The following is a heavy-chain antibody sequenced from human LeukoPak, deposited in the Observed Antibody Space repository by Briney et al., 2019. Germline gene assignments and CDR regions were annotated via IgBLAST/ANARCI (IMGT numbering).Heavy chain of an antibody. D-gene: IGHD3-16*01. V-gene: IGHV3-11*05. CDR1: GFTFSDYY. CDR2: ISSSSGFT. Sequence: GGALRLSCAASGFTFSDYYMTWIRRAPGKGLEWVSYISSSSGFTKYADSVRGRFTISRDNAKDSLYLQMNTLRVDDTAVYYCARGSPPGDWGQGTLVTVSS. J-gene: IGHJ4*02. CDR3: ARGSPPGD.